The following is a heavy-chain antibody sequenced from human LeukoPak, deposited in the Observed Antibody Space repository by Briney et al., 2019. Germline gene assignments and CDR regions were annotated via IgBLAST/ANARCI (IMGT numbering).Heavy chain of an antibody. CDR3: ARGRYCSSTSCYLGFSDY. CDR1: GYTFTSYD. D-gene: IGHD2-2*01. Sequence: ASVKVSCKASGYTFTSYDINWVRQATGQGLEWMGWMNPNSGNTGYAQKFQGRVTITRNTSISTAYMELSSLRSEDTAVYYCARGRYCSSTSCYLGFSDYWGQGTLSPSPQ. V-gene: IGHV1-8*03. CDR2: MNPNSGNT. J-gene: IGHJ4*02.